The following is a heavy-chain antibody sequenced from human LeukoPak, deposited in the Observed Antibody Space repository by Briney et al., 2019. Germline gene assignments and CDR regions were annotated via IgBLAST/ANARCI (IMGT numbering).Heavy chain of an antibody. Sequence: GGSLRLSCAASGFTFSSHAMSWVRQAPGKGLEWVSAISGSGGSTYYADSVKGRFTISRDNSKNTLYLQMNSLRAEDTAVYYCAKLESIAAAGASFFDYWGQGTLVTVSS. J-gene: IGHJ4*02. CDR1: GFTFSSHA. V-gene: IGHV3-23*01. D-gene: IGHD6-13*01. CDR2: ISGSGGST. CDR3: AKLESIAAAGASFFDY.